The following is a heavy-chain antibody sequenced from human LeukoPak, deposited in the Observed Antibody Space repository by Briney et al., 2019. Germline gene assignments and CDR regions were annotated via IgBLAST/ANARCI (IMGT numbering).Heavy chain of an antibody. V-gene: IGHV4-39*01. CDR2: IYYSGST. D-gene: IGHD6-6*01. Sequence: SETLSLACTVSGGSISSNDYYWDWIRQPPGMGLEYIGSIYYSGSTYYNPSLKSRVTISVDTSKNQFSLKLSSVTAADTAVYYCARHRGSSSLFDYWGQGTLVTVSS. CDR3: ARHRGSSSLFDY. CDR1: GGSISSNDYY. J-gene: IGHJ4*02.